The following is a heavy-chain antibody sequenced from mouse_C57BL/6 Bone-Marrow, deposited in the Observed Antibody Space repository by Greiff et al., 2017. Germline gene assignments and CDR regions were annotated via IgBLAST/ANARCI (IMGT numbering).Heavy chain of an antibody. CDR1: GYTFTSYT. CDR2: INPSSGYT. Sequence: VKLQESGAELARPGASVKMSCKASGYTFTSYTMHWVKQRPGQGLEWIGYINPSSGYTKYNQKFKDKATLTADKSSSTAYMQLSSLTSEDSAVYYGARGDYDVAWFAYWGQGTLVTVSA. CDR3: ARGDYDVAWFAY. J-gene: IGHJ3*01. D-gene: IGHD2-4*01. V-gene: IGHV1-4*01.